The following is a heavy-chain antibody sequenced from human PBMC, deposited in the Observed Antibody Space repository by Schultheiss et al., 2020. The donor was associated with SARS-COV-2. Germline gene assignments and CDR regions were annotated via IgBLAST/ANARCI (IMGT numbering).Heavy chain of an antibody. CDR2: IYTSGNT. J-gene: IGHJ4*02. Sequence: SETLSLTCTVSGGSISSYYWNWIRQPAGQGLEWIGRIYTSGNTNYNPSLKSRVTMSVDTSKNQFSLRLTSVTAEDTAVYYCASEIDRIAFDSWGQGTLVTVSS. D-gene: IGHD2/OR15-2a*01. CDR3: ASEIDRIAFDS. V-gene: IGHV4-4*07. CDR1: GGSISSYY.